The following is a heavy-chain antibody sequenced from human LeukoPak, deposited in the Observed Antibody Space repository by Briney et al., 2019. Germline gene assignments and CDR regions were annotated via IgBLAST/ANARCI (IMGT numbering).Heavy chain of an antibody. V-gene: IGHV3-48*01. CDR2: ISSSSSTI. CDR1: GFTFSSYS. D-gene: IGHD3-16*01. J-gene: IGHJ6*02. CDR3: ARGGGLDV. Sequence: TGGSLRLSCAASGFTFSSYSMNWVRQAPGKGLEWVSYISSSSSTIYYADSVKGRFTISRDNAKNSLYLQMSNLRAEDTAVYFCARGGGLDVWGQGAKVTVSS.